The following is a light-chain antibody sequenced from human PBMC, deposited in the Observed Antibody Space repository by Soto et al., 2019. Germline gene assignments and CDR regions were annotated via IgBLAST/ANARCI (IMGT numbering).Light chain of an antibody. J-gene: IGKJ1*01. CDR3: QKYNNARWT. Sequence: DRVTITCRASQGISNYLAWYQQKPGKVPKLLIYAASTLQSGVPSRFSGSGSGTDFTLTISSLQPEDVATYYCQKYNNARWTFGQGTKVDIK. CDR1: QGISNY. CDR2: AAS. V-gene: IGKV1-27*01.